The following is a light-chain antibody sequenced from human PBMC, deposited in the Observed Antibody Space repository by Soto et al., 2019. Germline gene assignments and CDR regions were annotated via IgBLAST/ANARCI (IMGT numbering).Light chain of an antibody. CDR3: CSYAGTYSYV. Sequence: QSALTQPRSVSGSPGQSLSISCTGTSSDVGAYNYVSWYQHHPGKAPKFIIYDVSKRPSGVPDRFSGSKSGNTASLTISGLRAEDEADYYCCSYAGTYSYVFGTATKLTVL. CDR2: DVS. J-gene: IGLJ1*01. CDR1: SSDVGAYNY. V-gene: IGLV2-11*01.